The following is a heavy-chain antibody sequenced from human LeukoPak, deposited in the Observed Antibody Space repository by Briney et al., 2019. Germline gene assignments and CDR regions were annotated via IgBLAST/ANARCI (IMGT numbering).Heavy chain of an antibody. J-gene: IGHJ4*02. Sequence: SSVKVSCKASGGTFSSYAISWVRQAPGQGLDGMGRIIPIFGIANYAQKFQGRVTITADKSTSTAYMELSSLRSEDTAVYYCATNYYDSSGYYGYFDYWGQGTLVTVSS. CDR1: GGTFSSYA. V-gene: IGHV1-69*04. D-gene: IGHD3-22*01. CDR3: ATNYYDSSGYYGYFDY. CDR2: IIPIFGIA.